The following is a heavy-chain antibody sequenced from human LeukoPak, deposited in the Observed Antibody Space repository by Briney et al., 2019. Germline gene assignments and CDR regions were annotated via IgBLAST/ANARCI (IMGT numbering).Heavy chain of an antibody. Sequence: GGSLRLSCAASGFAFSTYSMNWVRQAPGKGLEWVSFISSGGGDLKYYADSVKGRFTISRDDAKNSLSLQMNSLRAEDTAVYYCARDTNDYSSPPDVWGKGTTVTVSS. D-gene: IGHD4-11*01. J-gene: IGHJ6*04. CDR1: GFAFSTYS. CDR3: ARDTNDYSSPPDV. V-gene: IGHV3-48*01. CDR2: ISSGGGDL.